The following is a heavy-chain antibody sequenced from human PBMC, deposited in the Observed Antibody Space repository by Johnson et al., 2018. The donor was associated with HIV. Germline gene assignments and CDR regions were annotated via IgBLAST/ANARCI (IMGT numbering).Heavy chain of an antibody. CDR3: ARVTPQRGDNDVFDI. D-gene: IGHD3-16*01. CDR2: IYSGGSA. V-gene: IGHV3-66*01. J-gene: IGHJ3*02. CDR1: GFTVSSNY. Sequence: EVQLVESGGGLVQPGGSLRLSCAASGFTVSSNYMSWVRRAPWKGLEWVSVIYSGGSAYYADSVKGRFTISRDNSKNTLYLQMNSLRAEDTAVYYCARVTPQRGDNDVFDIWGQGTMVTVSS.